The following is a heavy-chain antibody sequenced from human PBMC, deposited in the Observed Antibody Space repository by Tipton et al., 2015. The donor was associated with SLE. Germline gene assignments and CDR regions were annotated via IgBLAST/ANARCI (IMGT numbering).Heavy chain of an antibody. CDR2: ISYDGSSK. V-gene: IGHV3-30-3*01. CDR3: ARYPESNYHWFGP. Sequence: SLRLSCAASGFTFSSYAIHWVRQAPGKGLEWVAVISYDGSSKYYADSVKGRFTISRDNSKNTLYLQMNSLRAEDTAVYYCARYPESNYHWFGPWGQGALVTVSS. J-gene: IGHJ5*02. CDR1: GFTFSSYA. D-gene: IGHD4-11*01.